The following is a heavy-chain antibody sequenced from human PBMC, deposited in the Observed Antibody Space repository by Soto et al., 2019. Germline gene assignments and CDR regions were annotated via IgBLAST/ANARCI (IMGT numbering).Heavy chain of an antibody. D-gene: IGHD3-3*01. CDR3: ATADGFGVVTPFFVY. V-gene: IGHV4-39*01. Sequence: QLQLQESGPGLVKPSETLSLTCTVSGGSISSRSHYWGWIRQSPGKHLGWIGSSFYRGGTYYNPSLRTRVTISVDTSKNQVSLRLYSVTAADTAVYYCATADGFGVVTPFFVYWGQGILVTVSS. CDR2: SFYRGGT. CDR1: GGSISSRSHY. J-gene: IGHJ4*02.